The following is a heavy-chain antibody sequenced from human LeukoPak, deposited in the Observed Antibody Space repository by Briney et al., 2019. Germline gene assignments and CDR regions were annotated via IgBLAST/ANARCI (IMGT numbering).Heavy chain of an antibody. Sequence: SETLSLTCTVSGGSISSSSYYWGWIRQPPGKGLEWIGSIYYSGSTYYNPSLKSRVTISVDTSKNQFSLKLSSVTAADTAVYYCARLDYDSTSTFDYWGQGTLVTVSS. V-gene: IGHV4-39*07. D-gene: IGHD3-22*01. J-gene: IGHJ4*02. CDR2: IYYSGST. CDR3: ARLDYDSTSTFDY. CDR1: GGSISSSSYY.